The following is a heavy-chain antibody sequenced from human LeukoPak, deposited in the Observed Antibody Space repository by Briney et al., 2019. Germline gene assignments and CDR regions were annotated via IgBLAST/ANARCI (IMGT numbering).Heavy chain of an antibody. CDR2: ISSNGGST. CDR1: GFTFSTYY. CDR3: VKGGDFEY. D-gene: IGHD5-24*01. Sequence: GGSLRLSCSASGFTFSTYYMHWVRQAPGQGLEYVSAISSNGGSTYYADSVKGRFTISRDNSKDTLYLQMNNIRGEDTAVYYCVKGGDFEYWGQGTLVIVSS. J-gene: IGHJ4*02. V-gene: IGHV3-64D*06.